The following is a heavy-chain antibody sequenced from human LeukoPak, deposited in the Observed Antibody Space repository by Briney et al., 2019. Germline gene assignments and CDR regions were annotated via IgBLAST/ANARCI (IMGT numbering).Heavy chain of an antibody. V-gene: IGHV3-7*01. CDR1: GFTFSSYS. CDR3: ARGEGGGTLYSSSWLLDY. CDR2: IKQDGSEK. J-gene: IGHJ4*02. D-gene: IGHD6-6*01. Sequence: GGTLRLSCAASGFTFSSYSMSWGRHAPGKGREWVANIKQDGSEKNYVDSVKGRLTSYRGNAKNSLYLQMNRLRAEDTAVYYCARGEGGGTLYSSSWLLDYWGQGTLVTVSS.